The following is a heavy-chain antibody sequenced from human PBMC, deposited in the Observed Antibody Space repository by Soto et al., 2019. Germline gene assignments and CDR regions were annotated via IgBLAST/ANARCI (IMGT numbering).Heavy chain of an antibody. CDR3: ARVVKLTIFGVVIYYYYGMDV. CDR2: MNPNSGNT. J-gene: IGHJ6*02. D-gene: IGHD3-3*01. V-gene: IGHV1-8*01. CDR1: GYTFTSYD. Sequence: ASVKVSCKASGYTFTSYDINWVRQATGQGLEWMGWMNPNSGNTGYAQKFQGRVTMTRNTSISTAYMELSSLRSEDTAVYYCARVVKLTIFGVVIYYYYGMDVWGQGTTVTVSS.